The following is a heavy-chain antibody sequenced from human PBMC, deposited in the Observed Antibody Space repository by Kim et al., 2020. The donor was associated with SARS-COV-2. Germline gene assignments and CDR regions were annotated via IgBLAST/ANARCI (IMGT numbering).Heavy chain of an antibody. CDR3: VRGRGGSTGFDY. D-gene: IGHD2-8*02. J-gene: IGHJ4*02. CDR1: GFTFSDYY. CDR2: ISTSGATV. V-gene: IGHV3-11*01. Sequence: GGSLRLSCAASGFTFSDYYMSWIRQAPGKGLEWVSYISTSGATVYYADSVKGRFSVSRDNAKNSLYLQMNSLRAEDTAVFYCVRGRGGSTGFDYWGQGTLVTVSS.